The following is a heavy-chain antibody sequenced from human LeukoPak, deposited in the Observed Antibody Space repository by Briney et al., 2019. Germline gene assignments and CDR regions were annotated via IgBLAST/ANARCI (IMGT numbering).Heavy chain of an antibody. CDR3: ARRGVYDFWTGYYRGYFDY. J-gene: IGHJ4*02. CDR2: IYHSGST. CDR1: GGSISSSNW. Sequence: SGTLSLTCAVSGGSISSSNWWSWVRQPPGKGLEWIGEIYHSGSTNYNPSLKSRVTISVDTSKNQFSLKLSSVTAADTAVYYCARRGVYDFWTGYYRGYFDYWGQGTLVTVSS. D-gene: IGHD3-3*01. V-gene: IGHV4-4*02.